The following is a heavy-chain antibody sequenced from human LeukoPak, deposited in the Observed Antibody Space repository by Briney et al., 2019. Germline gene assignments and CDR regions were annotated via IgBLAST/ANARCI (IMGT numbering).Heavy chain of an antibody. CDR1: GFSFGFYG. J-gene: IGHJ4*02. CDR3: AKDLSAVYYYDSSGYYEAFDY. Sequence: GGSLRLSCAASGFSFGFYGLHWVRQAPGKGLEWVAFIRTDGSIDYYADSVRGRFTISRDNSKNTLYLQMNSLRAEDTAVYYCAKDLSAVYYYDSSGYYEAFDYWGQGTLVTVSS. V-gene: IGHV3-30*02. CDR2: IRTDGSID. D-gene: IGHD3-22*01.